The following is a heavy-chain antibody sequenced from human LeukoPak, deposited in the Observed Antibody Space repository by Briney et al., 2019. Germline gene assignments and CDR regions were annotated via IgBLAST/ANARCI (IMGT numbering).Heavy chain of an antibody. CDR3: AKARWLGGYYFDY. CDR2: INPSGGST. CDR1: GYTFTSYY. V-gene: IGHV1-46*03. Sequence: ASVKVSCKASGYTFTSYYMHWVRQAPGQGLEWMGIINPSGGSTSYAQKFQGRVTITRDTSTSTVYMGLSSLRSEDTGVYYCAKARWLGGYYFDYWGQGALVTVSS. J-gene: IGHJ4*02. D-gene: IGHD6-19*01.